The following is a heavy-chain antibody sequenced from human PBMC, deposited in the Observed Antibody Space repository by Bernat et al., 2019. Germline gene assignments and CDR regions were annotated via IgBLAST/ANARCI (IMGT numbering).Heavy chain of an antibody. CDR2: IWYDGSNK. CDR1: GFIFSRYG. J-gene: IGHJ5*02. D-gene: IGHD6-19*01. Sequence: QVQLVESGGGVVQPGRSLRLSCAASGFIFSRYGMHWVRQAPGKGLEWVAVIWYDGSNKYYGDSVKGRFTISRDDSKNTLYLQMSSLRAEDTAVYYCATSSGWNHFGDHWGHGTLVSVSS. CDR3: ATSSGWNHFGDH. V-gene: IGHV3-33*01.